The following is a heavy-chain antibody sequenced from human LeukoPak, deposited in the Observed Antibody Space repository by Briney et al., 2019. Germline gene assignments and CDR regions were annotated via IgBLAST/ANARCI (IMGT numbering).Heavy chain of an antibody. Sequence: ASVKVSCKASGGTFSSYAISWIRQAPGQGLEWIGWISPADGKTRFSQKFVGRVTLTTDTPTTTVNMELRSLRSDDTAVYYCSRARTVGYYDSSGFWGQGTLVTVSS. J-gene: IGHJ4*02. CDR2: ISPADGKT. CDR3: SRARTVGYYDSSGF. D-gene: IGHD3-22*01. CDR1: GGTFSSYA. V-gene: IGHV1-18*01.